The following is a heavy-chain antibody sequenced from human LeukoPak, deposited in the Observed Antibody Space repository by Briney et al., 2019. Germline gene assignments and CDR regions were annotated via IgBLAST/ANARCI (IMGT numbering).Heavy chain of an antibody. CDR2: IKHDGSEE. V-gene: IGHV3-7*01. D-gene: IGHD1-14*01. J-gene: IGHJ1*01. CDR3: ARDRYFQY. Sequence: PGGSLRLSCVASGFTFSSFWMSWVRQAPGKGLEWVANIKHDGSEEHYVDSVEGRFSISRDNAKNSLYLQMNSLRAEDTAVYSCARDRYFQYWGQGSLVIVSS. CDR1: GFTFSSFW.